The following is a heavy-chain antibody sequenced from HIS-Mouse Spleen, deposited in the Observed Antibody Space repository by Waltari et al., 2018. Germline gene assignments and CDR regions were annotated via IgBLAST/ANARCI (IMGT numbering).Heavy chain of an antibody. J-gene: IGHJ4*02. V-gene: IGHV3-30*18. CDR2: ISYDGSNK. CDR3: AKGGYYYDSSGYFYFDY. D-gene: IGHD3-22*01. Sequence: VQLVESGGGVVQPGRSLRLSCAASGFTFSSYGMHWVRQAPGKGLEWVAVISYDGSNKYYADSVKGRFTISRDNSKNTLYLQMNSLRAEDTAVYYCAKGGYYYDSSGYFYFDYWGQGTLVTVSS. CDR1: GFTFSSYG.